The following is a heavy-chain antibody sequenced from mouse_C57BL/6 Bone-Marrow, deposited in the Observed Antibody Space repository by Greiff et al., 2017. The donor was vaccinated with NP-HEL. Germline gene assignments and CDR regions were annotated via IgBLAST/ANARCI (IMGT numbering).Heavy chain of an antibody. D-gene: IGHD1-3*01. CDR3: ASLVAHFDY. J-gene: IGHJ2*01. V-gene: IGHV3-6*01. CDR1: GYSITSGYY. Sequence: EVKLVESGPGLVKPSQSLSLTCSVTGYSITSGYYWNWIRQFPGNKLEWMGYISYDGSNNYNPSLKNRISITRDTSKNQFFLKLNSVTTEDTATYYCASLVAHFDYWGQGTTLTVSS. CDR2: ISYDGSN.